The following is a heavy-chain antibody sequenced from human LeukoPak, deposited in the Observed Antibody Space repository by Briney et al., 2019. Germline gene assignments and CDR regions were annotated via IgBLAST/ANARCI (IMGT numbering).Heavy chain of an antibody. D-gene: IGHD6-19*01. CDR1: RCTFTSYW. J-gene: IGHJ5*02. CDR2: IYPGDSDT. V-gene: IGHV5-51*01. CDR3: ARRVVAGPARWFDP. Sequence: GESLKISCKGSRCTFTSYWIGWVRQMPGNGLEWMGIIYPGDSDTRYSPSFQGQVTISADKSISTAYLQWSSLKASDTAMYYCARRVVAGPARWFDPWGQGTLVTVSS.